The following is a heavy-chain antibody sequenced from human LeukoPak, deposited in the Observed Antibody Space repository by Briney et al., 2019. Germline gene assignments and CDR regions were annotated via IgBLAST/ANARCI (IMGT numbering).Heavy chain of an antibody. CDR2: IWYDGSNK. V-gene: IGHV3-33*01. CDR1: GFTFSNYG. J-gene: IGHJ5*02. CDR3: SRDHNYYDSGRGFDP. Sequence: PGRSLRLSCAASGFTFSNYGMHWVRQAPGKGLQWVAVIWYDGSNKYYAESVKGRFTISRDNSKNTLYLQMNSLRAEDTAVYYFSRDHNYYDSGRGFDPWGQGTLVTVSS. D-gene: IGHD3-10*01.